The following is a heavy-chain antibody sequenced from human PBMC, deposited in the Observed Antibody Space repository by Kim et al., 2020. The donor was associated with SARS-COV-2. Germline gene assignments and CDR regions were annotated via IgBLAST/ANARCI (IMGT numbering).Heavy chain of an antibody. CDR3: ARGKKALMVYAAYHHGMDV. V-gene: IGHV4-34*01. Sequence: SETLSLTCAVYGGSFSGYYWSWIRQPPGKGLEWIGEINHSGSTNYNPSLKSRVTISVDTSKNQFSLKLSSVTAADTAVYYCARGKKALMVYAAYHHGMDVWGQGTTVTVSS. D-gene: IGHD2-8*01. CDR1: GGSFSGYY. CDR2: INHSGST. J-gene: IGHJ6*02.